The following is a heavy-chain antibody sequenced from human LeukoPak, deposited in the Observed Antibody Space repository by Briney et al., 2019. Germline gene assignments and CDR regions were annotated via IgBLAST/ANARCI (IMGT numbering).Heavy chain of an antibody. Sequence: PGRSLRLSCAASGFTFSSYGMHWVRQAPGKGLEWVAVISYDGSNKYYADSVKGRFTISRDNSKNTLYLQMNSLRAEDTAVYYCAKDKALAAAGGSLGYYFDYWGQGTLVTVSS. CDR3: AKDKALAAAGGSLGYYFDY. V-gene: IGHV3-30*18. CDR1: GFTFSSYG. D-gene: IGHD6-13*01. J-gene: IGHJ4*02. CDR2: ISYDGSNK.